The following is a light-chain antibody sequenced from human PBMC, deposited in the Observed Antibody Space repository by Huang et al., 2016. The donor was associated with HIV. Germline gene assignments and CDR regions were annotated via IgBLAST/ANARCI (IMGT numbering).Light chain of an antibody. J-gene: IGKJ2*01. CDR1: QSVNTN. CDR3: QQYNKWPPEYT. Sequence: VMMSQSPATLAASPGERVTLSCGASQSVNTNLAWYQQKPGPPPRLLIYAASTRATGVPARVAGSGSGTEFTLTIDSLQSDDFAVYYCQQYNKWPPEYTFGQGTRLEIK. CDR2: AAS. V-gene: IGKV3-15*01.